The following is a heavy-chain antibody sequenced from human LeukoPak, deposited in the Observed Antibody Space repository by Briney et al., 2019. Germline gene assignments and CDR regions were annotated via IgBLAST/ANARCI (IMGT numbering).Heavy chain of an antibody. D-gene: IGHD6-13*01. J-gene: IGHJ4*02. CDR3: ARRRGLAAAGFNFDY. CDR2: IYPQDSDT. Sequence: GESLKISCKASGYNFPGDWIGWVRQVSGKGLEWMGIIYPQDSDTRYSPSFEGQVIISADKSISTAYLQWSSLKASNTAMYYCARRRGLAAAGFNFDYWGQGTLVTVSS. V-gene: IGHV5-51*01. CDR1: GYNFPGDW.